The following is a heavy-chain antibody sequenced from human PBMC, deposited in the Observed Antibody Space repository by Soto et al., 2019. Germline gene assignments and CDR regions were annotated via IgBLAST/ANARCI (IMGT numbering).Heavy chain of an antibody. CDR1: GGSFSGYY. V-gene: IGHV4-34*01. D-gene: IGHD3-9*01. CDR3: ARARMRYYDILTGYKAPYFDY. CDR2: INHSGST. J-gene: IGHJ4*02. Sequence: QVQLQQWGAGLLKPSETLSLTCAVYGGSFSGYYWSWIRQPPGKGREWIGEINHSGSTNYNPTLKRRVTILVATSKIQFSLKLSSVTAADTAVYYCARARMRYYDILTGYKAPYFDYWGQGTLVTVSS.